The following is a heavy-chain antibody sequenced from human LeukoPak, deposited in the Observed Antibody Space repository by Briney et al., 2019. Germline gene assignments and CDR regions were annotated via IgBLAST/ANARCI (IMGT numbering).Heavy chain of an antibody. Sequence: SQTLSLTCTVSGGSISSGGYYWSWIRQPPGKGLEWIGYIYHSGSTYYNPSLKSRVTISVDRSKNQFSLKLSSVTATDTAVYYCARYCSSTSCYYYFDYWGQGTLVTVSS. D-gene: IGHD2-2*01. CDR1: GGSISSGGYY. CDR3: ARYCSSTSCYYYFDY. CDR2: IYHSGST. V-gene: IGHV4-30-2*01. J-gene: IGHJ4*02.